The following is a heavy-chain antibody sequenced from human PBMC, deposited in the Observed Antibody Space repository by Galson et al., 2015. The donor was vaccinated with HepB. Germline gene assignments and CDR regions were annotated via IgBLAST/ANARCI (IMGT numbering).Heavy chain of an antibody. CDR3: AKGDVWGSAARNYGMDV. V-gene: IGHV3-23*01. J-gene: IGHJ6*02. CDR1: GFTFSNYA. Sequence: SLRLSCAASGFTFSNYAMTWVRQAPGKGLEWVSSISAGGDTTYYADYVKGRFTISRDNAKKMLSLRTNSLRAEDTAVYYCAKGDVWGSAARNYGMDVWGQGTTVTVSS. D-gene: IGHD3-16*01. CDR2: ISAGGDTT.